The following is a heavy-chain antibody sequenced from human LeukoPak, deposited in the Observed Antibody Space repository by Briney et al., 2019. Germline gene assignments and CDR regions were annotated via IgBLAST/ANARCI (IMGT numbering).Heavy chain of an antibody. Sequence: PSETLSLTCTVSGGSISSGGYYWSWIRQHPGKGLEWIGYIYGSGTTNYNPSVKSRVTISVDTSKTQFSLKLSSVTAADTAVYYCATWVTSGYYALDVWGQGTTVIVSS. D-gene: IGHD2-21*02. V-gene: IGHV4-61*08. J-gene: IGHJ6*02. CDR1: GGSISSGGYY. CDR3: ATWVTSGYYALDV. CDR2: IYGSGTT.